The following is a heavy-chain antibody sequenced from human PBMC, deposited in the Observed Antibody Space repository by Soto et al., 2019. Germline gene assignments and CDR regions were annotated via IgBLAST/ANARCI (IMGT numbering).Heavy chain of an antibody. Sequence: GGSLRLSCAASGFTFSSYGMHWVRQAPGKGLEWVAVISYDGSNKYYADSVKGRFTVSRDNSKNTLYLQMNSLRAEDTAVYYCAKTQLWLLGYFDYWGQGTLVTVSS. D-gene: IGHD5-18*01. CDR1: GFTFSSYG. J-gene: IGHJ4*02. CDR3: AKTQLWLLGYFDY. CDR2: ISYDGSNK. V-gene: IGHV3-30*18.